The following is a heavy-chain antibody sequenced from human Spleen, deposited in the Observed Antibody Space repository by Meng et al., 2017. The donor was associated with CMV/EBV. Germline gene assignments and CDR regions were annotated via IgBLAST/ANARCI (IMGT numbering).Heavy chain of an antibody. D-gene: IGHD2/OR15-2a*01. J-gene: IGHJ4*02. CDR1: GFILNSYT. CDR2: ISTSGSTI. V-gene: IGHV3-48*04. Sequence: LSLTCAASGFILNSYTMNWFRQAPGKGLEWVSYISTSGSTIYYADSVKGRFTVSRDNAKNSLYLQMNSLRAEDTAVYYCARENSPKGGNNFDYWGQGTLVTVSS. CDR3: ARENSPKGGNNFDY.